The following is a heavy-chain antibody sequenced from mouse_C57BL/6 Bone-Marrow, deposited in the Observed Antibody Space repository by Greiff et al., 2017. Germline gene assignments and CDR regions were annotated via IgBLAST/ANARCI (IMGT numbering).Heavy chain of an antibody. CDR3: ARGDYSYAMDY. CDR2: LYPGDGDT. CDR1: GYAFSSSW. V-gene: IGHV1-82*01. J-gene: IGHJ4*01. Sequence: VQLQQSGPELVKPGASVKISCKASGYAFSSSWMNWVKQRPGKGLEWIGRLYPGDGDTNYNGKFKGKATLTADKSASTAYMQLSSLTSEDSAVYFCARGDYSYAMDYWGQGTSVTVSS. D-gene: IGHD2-12*01.